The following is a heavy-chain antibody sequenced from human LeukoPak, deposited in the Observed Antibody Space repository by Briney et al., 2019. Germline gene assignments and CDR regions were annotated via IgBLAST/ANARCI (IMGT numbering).Heavy chain of an antibody. CDR3: AKGGVTLMQGFDY. Sequence: GGSLRLSCAVSGFTFSSYAMHWVRQAPGKGLECVSSITSTSSSTFYADSVKGRFTISRDNSKKTLHLQMNSVRAEDTAVYYCAKGGVTLMQGFDYWGQGTLVTVSS. CDR1: GFTFSSYA. CDR2: ITSTSSST. J-gene: IGHJ4*02. D-gene: IGHD3-22*01. V-gene: IGHV3-23*05.